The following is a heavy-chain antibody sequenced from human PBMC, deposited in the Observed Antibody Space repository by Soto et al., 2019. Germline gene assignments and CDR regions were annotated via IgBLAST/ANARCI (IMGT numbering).Heavy chain of an antibody. CDR1: GYSFTIYW. D-gene: IGHD6-13*01. V-gene: IGHV5-10-1*04. Sequence: GESLKISCKGSGYSFTIYWIRWVRPMHGKGLGWMGRIDPGDSYTRYSPSFQGQVTISADKSISTAYLQWSSLKASDTAMYYWARTPAAGKYYYGMAVWGQGTTVTVSS. CDR2: IDPGDSYT. CDR3: ARTPAAGKYYYGMAV. J-gene: IGHJ6*02.